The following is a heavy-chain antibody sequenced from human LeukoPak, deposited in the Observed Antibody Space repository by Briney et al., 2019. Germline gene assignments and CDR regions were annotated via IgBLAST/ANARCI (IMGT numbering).Heavy chain of an antibody. Sequence: SETLSLTCTVSGGSISSYYRSWIRQPAGKGLEWIGRIYTSGSTNCNPSLKSRVTISVDKSKNQFSLKLSSVTAADTAVYYCARDRDCGGDCYGYWGQGTLVTVSS. CDR1: GGSISSYY. V-gene: IGHV4-4*07. CDR2: IYTSGST. CDR3: ARDRDCGGDCYGY. J-gene: IGHJ4*02. D-gene: IGHD2-21*01.